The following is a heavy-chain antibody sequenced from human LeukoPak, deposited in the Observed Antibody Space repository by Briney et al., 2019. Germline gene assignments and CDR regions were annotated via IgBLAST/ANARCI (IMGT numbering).Heavy chain of an antibody. CDR2: IVGSGDST. V-gene: IGHV3-23*01. D-gene: IGHD6-13*01. CDR3: ANTYSSSRYPLFDS. J-gene: IGHJ4*02. CDR1: GFTFSSFA. Sequence: GGSLRLSCAASGFTFSSFAMSWVRQAPGKGLEWVSTIVGSGDSTYYADSVKGRFTISRDNSKNTLYLQMNSLRAEDTAVYYCANTYSSSRYPLFDSWGQGTLVTVSS.